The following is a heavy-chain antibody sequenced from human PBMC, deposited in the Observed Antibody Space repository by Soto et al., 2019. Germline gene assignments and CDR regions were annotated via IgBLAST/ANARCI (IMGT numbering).Heavy chain of an antibody. Sequence: SETLSLTCTVSGGSISINNYFWSWIRQHPGKGLEWIGYISYTGSAYYSPSLESRVTISVVTSKNQFSLRLNSVNAADTAMYYCAREVVSPAKYDALDIWGQGT. J-gene: IGHJ3*02. CDR2: ISYTGSA. CDR1: GGSISINNYF. CDR3: AREVVSPAKYDALDI. V-gene: IGHV4-31*03.